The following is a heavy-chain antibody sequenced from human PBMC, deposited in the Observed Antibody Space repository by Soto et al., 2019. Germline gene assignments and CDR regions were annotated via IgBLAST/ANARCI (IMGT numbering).Heavy chain of an antibody. D-gene: IGHD1-26*01. CDR3: AKRAIRKVVY. Sequence: GGSLRLSCAASGLTFSDYDMSWIRQAPGKGLEWVSFVSSSGNTMYYADSVKGRFTISRDNAKNSLYLQMNSLRAEDTAVYYCAKRAIRKVVYWGQGTLVTVSS. CDR2: VSSSGNTM. CDR1: GLTFSDYD. J-gene: IGHJ4*02. V-gene: IGHV3-11*01.